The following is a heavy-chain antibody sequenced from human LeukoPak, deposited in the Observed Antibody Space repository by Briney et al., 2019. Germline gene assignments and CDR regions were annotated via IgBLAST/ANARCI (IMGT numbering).Heavy chain of an antibody. V-gene: IGHV4-34*01. Sequence: SETLSLTCAVYGGSFSGYYWSWIRQPPGKGLEWIGEINHSGSTNYNPSLKSRVTISVDTSKNQFSLKLSSVTAADTAVYYCARGSMITDASDIWGQGTMVTVSS. CDR3: ARGSMITDASDI. D-gene: IGHD3-16*01. CDR2: INHSGST. CDR1: GGSFSGYY. J-gene: IGHJ3*02.